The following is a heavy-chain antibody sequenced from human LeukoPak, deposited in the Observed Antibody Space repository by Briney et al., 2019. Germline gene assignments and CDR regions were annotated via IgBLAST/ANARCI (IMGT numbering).Heavy chain of an antibody. CDR2: ISSSGGST. J-gene: IGHJ4*02. V-gene: IGHV3-23*01. Sequence: PGGSLRLSCAASGFTFSSYAVSWVRQAPGKGLEWVSAISSSGGSTYYADSVKGRLTISRDNPKNTLYLQMNSLRAEDTAVYYCARGREYSSSSPLGYWGQGTLVTVSS. CDR1: GFTFSSYA. CDR3: ARGREYSSSSPLGY. D-gene: IGHD6-6*01.